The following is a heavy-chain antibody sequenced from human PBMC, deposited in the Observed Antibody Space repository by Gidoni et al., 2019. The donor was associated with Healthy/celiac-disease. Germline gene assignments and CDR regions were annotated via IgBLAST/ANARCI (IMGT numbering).Heavy chain of an antibody. CDR2: INHSGST. CDR1: GGSFSGYY. J-gene: IGHJ4*02. V-gene: IGHV4-34*01. D-gene: IGHD5-12*01. Sequence: QVQLQQWGAGLLKPSETLSLTCAVYGGSFSGYYWSWIRQPPGKGLEWIGEINHSGSTNYNPSLKSRVTISVDTSKNQFSLKLSSVTAADTAVYYCARSGQWLRNYDFDYWGQGTLVTVSS. CDR3: ARSGQWLRNYDFDY.